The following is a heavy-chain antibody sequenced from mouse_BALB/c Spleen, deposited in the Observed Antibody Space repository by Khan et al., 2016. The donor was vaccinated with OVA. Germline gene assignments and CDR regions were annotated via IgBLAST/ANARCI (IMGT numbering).Heavy chain of an antibody. CDR2: ISSTGST. V-gene: IGHV3-2*02. D-gene: IGHD2-14*01. Sequence: EVQLQESGPGLVKPSQSLSLTCTVTGYSITSDYAWNWIRQFPGNKLEWMGYISSTGSTSYNPSLKSRISITRDTSKNQFFLQLKSVTTEDTATXYCARSLYYSYGYALDCWGRGISVTVSS. CDR3: ARSLYYSYGYALDC. CDR1: GYSITSDYA. J-gene: IGHJ4*01.